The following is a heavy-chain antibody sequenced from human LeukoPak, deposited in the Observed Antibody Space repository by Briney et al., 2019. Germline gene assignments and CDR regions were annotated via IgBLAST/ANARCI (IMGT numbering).Heavy chain of an antibody. Sequence: ASVKVSCKASGYTFSGYYMDWVRQAPGQGLEWLGWINPKSGATHYAQKFQGRVTMARDTSLNTAYLELSRLQSDDTAVYYCARDLSDSSGWLGSSYLDVWGTGTTVTVSS. V-gene: IGHV1-2*02. CDR3: ARDLSDSSGWLGSSYLDV. CDR2: INPKSGAT. D-gene: IGHD6-19*01. CDR1: GYTFSGYY. J-gene: IGHJ6*03.